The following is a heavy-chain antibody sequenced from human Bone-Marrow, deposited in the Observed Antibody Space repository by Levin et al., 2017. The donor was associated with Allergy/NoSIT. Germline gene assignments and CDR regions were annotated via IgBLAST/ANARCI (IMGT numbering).Heavy chain of an antibody. CDR2: INHSGST. V-gene: IGHV4-34*01. CDR3: ARGGPPSQLATTVTTLGGGETWFDP. CDR1: GGSFSGYY. J-gene: IGHJ5*02. D-gene: IGHD4-17*01. Sequence: TSETLSLTCAVYGGSFSGYYWSWIRQPPGKGLEWIGEINHSGSTNYNPSLKSRVTISVDTSKNQFSLKLSSVTAADTAVYYCARGGPPSQLATTVTTLGGGETWFDPWGQGTLVTVSS.